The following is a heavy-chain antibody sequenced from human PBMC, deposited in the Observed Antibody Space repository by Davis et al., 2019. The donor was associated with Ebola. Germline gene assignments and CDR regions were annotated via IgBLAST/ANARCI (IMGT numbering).Heavy chain of an antibody. Sequence: GESLKISCKGFGYSFTNYWTGWVRQMPGKGLEWMGIIYAGDSDTRYSPSFQGQVTIAADKSINTAYLQWSSLKASDTAVYYCARCRSLGTYYYMDVWGKGTTVTVSS. CDR1: GYSFTNYW. CDR3: ARCRSLGTYYYMDV. D-gene: IGHD3-16*01. J-gene: IGHJ6*03. V-gene: IGHV5-51*01. CDR2: IYAGDSDT.